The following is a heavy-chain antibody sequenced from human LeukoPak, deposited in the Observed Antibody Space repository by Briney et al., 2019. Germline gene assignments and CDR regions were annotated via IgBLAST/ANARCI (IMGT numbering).Heavy chain of an antibody. Sequence: GGSLRLSCAASGFSVTRNYVNWVRQAPGKGLEWVSGVSGDGSTTYYADSVKGRFTISRDNSKNTLFLQMNSLRVEDTAVYYCASSEFYYGFDVRGQGTTVTVSS. CDR1: GFSVTRNY. V-gene: IGHV3-53*01. CDR2: VSGDGSTT. CDR3: ASSEFYYGFDV. J-gene: IGHJ6*02.